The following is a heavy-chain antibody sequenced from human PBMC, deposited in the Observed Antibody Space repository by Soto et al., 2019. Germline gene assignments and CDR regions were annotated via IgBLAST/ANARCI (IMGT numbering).Heavy chain of an antibody. Sequence: QVQLVESGGGVVQPGGSLRLSCAASGFTFSSYGMHWVRQAPGKGLEWVAVIWYDGSNKYYADYVKGRFTISRDNSKNTLYLQMNSLRAEDTAVYYCAREPTSTGYSSGPADYWGQGTLVTVSS. D-gene: IGHD6-19*01. V-gene: IGHV3-33*01. CDR3: AREPTSTGYSSGPADY. CDR1: GFTFSSYG. CDR2: IWYDGSNK. J-gene: IGHJ4*02.